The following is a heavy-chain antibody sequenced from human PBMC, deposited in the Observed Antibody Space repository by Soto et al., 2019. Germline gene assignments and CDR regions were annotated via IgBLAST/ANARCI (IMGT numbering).Heavy chain of an antibody. J-gene: IGHJ5*02. CDR3: ARETHSSSSGVRWFDP. CDR2: ISAYNGNT. Sequence: QVQLVQSGAEVKKPGASVKVSCKASGYTFTSYGISWVRQAPGQGLEWMGWISAYNGNTNYAQKLQGRVTMTTDTSTSTADMELRSLRSDDTAVYYCARETHSSSSGVRWFDPWGQGTLVTVSS. CDR1: GYTFTSYG. D-gene: IGHD6-6*01. V-gene: IGHV1-18*01.